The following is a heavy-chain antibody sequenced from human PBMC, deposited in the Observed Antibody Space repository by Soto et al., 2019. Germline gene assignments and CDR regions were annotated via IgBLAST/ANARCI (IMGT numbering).Heavy chain of an antibody. Sequence: SSVKVSCKASGGTFSSYAISWVRQAPGQGLEWMGGIIPIFGTANYAQKFQGRVTITADESTSTAYMELSSLRSEDTAVYYCAIGAGSGRYSTLYGMDVWGQGTTGTVS. V-gene: IGHV1-69*13. D-gene: IGHD3-10*01. CDR3: AIGAGSGRYSTLYGMDV. J-gene: IGHJ6*02. CDR2: IIPIFGTA. CDR1: GGTFSSYA.